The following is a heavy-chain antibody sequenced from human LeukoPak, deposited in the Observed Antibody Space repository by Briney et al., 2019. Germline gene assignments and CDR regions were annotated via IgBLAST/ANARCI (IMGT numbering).Heavy chain of an antibody. CDR1: GYSISSGYY. Sequence: PSETLSLTCAVSGYSISSGYYWGWIRQPPGKGLEWIGSIYHSGTTYYNPSLRSRVTISVDTSKNQLSLKLSSVTAADTAVYYCARQTGTTPTFAYWGQGTLVTVSS. J-gene: IGHJ4*02. CDR2: IYHSGTT. D-gene: IGHD1-1*01. V-gene: IGHV4-38-2*01. CDR3: ARQTGTTPTFAY.